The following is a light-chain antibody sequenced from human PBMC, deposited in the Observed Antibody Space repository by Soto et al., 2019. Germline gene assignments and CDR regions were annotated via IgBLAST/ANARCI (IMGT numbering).Light chain of an antibody. CDR2: DVS. J-gene: IGLJ2*01. CDR3: SSYTSSSTVV. V-gene: IGLV2-14*01. Sequence: QSALTQPASVSGSPGQSFTISCTGTSSDVGGYNYVSWYQQHPGKAPKLMMYDVSNRPSGVSNRFSGSKSGNTASLTISGLQAEDEADYYCSSYTSSSTVVYCGGTKLTVL. CDR1: SSDVGGYNY.